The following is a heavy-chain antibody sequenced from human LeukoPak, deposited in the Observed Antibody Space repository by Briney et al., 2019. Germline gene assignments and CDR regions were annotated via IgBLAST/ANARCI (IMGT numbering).Heavy chain of an antibody. Sequence: ASVKVSCKASGYTFTSYGISWVRQAPGQRLEWMGWINAGNGNTKYSQKFQGRVTITRDTSASTAYMELSSLRSEDTAVYYCARAPGPQGRGSGGKAIDYWGQGTLVTVSS. J-gene: IGHJ4*02. CDR2: INAGNGNT. CDR3: ARAPGPQGRGSGGKAIDY. CDR1: GYTFTSYG. V-gene: IGHV1-3*01. D-gene: IGHD2-15*01.